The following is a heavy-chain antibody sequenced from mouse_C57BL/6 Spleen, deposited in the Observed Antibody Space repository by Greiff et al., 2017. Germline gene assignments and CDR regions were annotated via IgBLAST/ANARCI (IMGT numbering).Heavy chain of an antibody. Sequence: VQLQQSGPELVKPGASVKISCKASGYTFTDYYMNWVKQSHGQSLEWIGDINPNNGGTSYNQKFKGKATLTVDKSSSTAYMELRSLTSEDSAGYNCARPISYGNYESALAYWGQGTSVTVSA. V-gene: IGHV1-26*01. J-gene: IGHJ4*01. CDR1: GYTFTDYY. CDR3: ARPISYGNYESALAY. D-gene: IGHD2-1*01. CDR2: INPNNGGT.